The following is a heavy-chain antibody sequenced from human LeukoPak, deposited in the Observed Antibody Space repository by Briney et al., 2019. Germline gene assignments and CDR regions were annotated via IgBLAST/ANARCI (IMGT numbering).Heavy chain of an antibody. CDR3: ARGDYETHGYQTR. V-gene: IGHV7-4-1*02. CDR2: INTNTGNP. J-gene: IGHJ4*02. CDR1: GYIFTSYV. Sequence: ASVKVSCKASGYIFTSYVLHWVRQAPGQGLEWMGWINTNTGNPTYAQGLTGRFVFSLDTSVSTAYLQISSLKADDTAMYYCARGDYETHGYQTRWGQGTLVTVSS. D-gene: IGHD3-22*01.